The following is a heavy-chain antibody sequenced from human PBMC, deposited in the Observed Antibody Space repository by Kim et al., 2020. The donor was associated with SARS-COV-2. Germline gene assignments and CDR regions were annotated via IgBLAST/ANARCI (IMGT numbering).Heavy chain of an antibody. J-gene: IGHJ4*02. CDR2: ISSSSSPI. CDR1: GFTFSSYS. D-gene: IGHD4-17*01. V-gene: IGHV3-48*04. Sequence: GGSLRLSCAASGFTFSSYSMNWVRQPPGKGLEWVSYISSSSSPIYYADSVKGRFTISRDNGKNSLYLQMKSLRAEDTAVYYCARDRYGDFALDYWGQGTLVTVSS. CDR3: ARDRYGDFALDY.